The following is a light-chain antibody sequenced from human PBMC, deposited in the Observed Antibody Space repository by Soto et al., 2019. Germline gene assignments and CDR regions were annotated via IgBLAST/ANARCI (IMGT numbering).Light chain of an antibody. CDR2: GAS. Sequence: EIAMTQSPATLSVSPGERATLSCRASQSVSSNLAWYQQKPGQAPRLLIYGASTRATSIPARFSGSGSGTEFTLTISSLQSEDFAVYYCQQYNNWPTWTFGQGTKVEIK. CDR3: QQYNNWPTWT. J-gene: IGKJ1*01. CDR1: QSVSSN. V-gene: IGKV3-15*01.